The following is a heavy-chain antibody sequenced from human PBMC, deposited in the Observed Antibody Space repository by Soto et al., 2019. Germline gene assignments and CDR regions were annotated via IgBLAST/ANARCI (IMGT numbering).Heavy chain of an antibody. CDR1: GGTFSSYA. V-gene: IGHV1-69*13. J-gene: IGHJ6*02. Sequence: ASVKVSCKASGGTFSSYAISWVRQAPGQGLEWMGGIIPIFGTADYAQKFQGRVTITADESTSTAYMELSSLRSEDTAVYYCASSGYCSGGSCSYPQNYYYGMDVWGQGTTVTVSS. CDR3: ASSGYCSGGSCSYPQNYYYGMDV. D-gene: IGHD2-15*01. CDR2: IIPIFGTA.